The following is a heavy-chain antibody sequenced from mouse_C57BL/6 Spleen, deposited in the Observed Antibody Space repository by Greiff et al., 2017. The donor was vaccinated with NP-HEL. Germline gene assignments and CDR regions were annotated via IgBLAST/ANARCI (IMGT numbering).Heavy chain of an antibody. CDR3: AREGGYYFDY. Sequence: QVQLKQSGAELVRPGTSVKLSCKASGYTFTSYWMHWVKQRPGQGLEWIGVIDPSDSYTNYNQKFKGKATLTVDTSSSTAYMQLSSLTSEDSAVYYCAREGGYYFDYWGQGTTLTVSS. V-gene: IGHV1-59*01. CDR1: GYTFTSYW. J-gene: IGHJ2*01. CDR2: IDPSDSYT.